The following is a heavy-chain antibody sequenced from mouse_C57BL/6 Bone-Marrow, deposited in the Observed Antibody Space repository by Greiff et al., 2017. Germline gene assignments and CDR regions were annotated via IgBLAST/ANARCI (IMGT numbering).Heavy chain of an antibody. CDR2: IYPSDSET. CDR1: GYTFTSYW. J-gene: IGHJ4*01. V-gene: IGHV1-61*01. Sequence: QVQLQQPGAELVRPGSSVKLSCTASGYTFTSYWMDWVKQRPGQGLEWIGNIYPSDSETHYTQKFKDKATLTVDKSSSTAYMQLSSLTSEDSAVYYCARRNYAMDYWGQGTSVTVSS. CDR3: ARRNYAMDY.